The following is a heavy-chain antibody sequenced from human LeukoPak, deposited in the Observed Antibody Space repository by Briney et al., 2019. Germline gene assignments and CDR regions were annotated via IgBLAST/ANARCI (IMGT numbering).Heavy chain of an antibody. Sequence: GRSLRLSCAASGFTFSSYGMHWVRHAPGKGLVWVSRINSDGSSTTYAASVKGRFTISRDNAKNTLYLQMNSLRAEDTAVYYWAKGGSIGYCSRTSCYGVYWGQGTLVTVSS. D-gene: IGHD2-2*01. J-gene: IGHJ4*02. CDR1: GFTFSSYG. CDR2: INSDGSST. CDR3: AKGGSIGYCSRTSCYGVY. V-gene: IGHV3-74*01.